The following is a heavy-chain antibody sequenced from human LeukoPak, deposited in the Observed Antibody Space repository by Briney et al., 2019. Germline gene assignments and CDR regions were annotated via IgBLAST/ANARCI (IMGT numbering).Heavy chain of an antibody. J-gene: IGHJ5*02. CDR2: ISASGSVQ. V-gene: IGHV3-11*04. CDR3: ARSMIRSSEDA. D-gene: IGHD3-22*01. CDR1: GFRFDDYY. Sequence: PGGSLRLSCAASGFRFDDYYMGWIRQAPGKGLDYISYISASGSVQYYTDSVKGRFTVSRDNSKNSLYLLMNSLTAEDTAIYYCARSMIRSSEDAWGQGILVTVSS.